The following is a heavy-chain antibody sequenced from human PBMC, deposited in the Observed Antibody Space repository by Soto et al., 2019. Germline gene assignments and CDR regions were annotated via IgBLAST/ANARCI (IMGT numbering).Heavy chain of an antibody. J-gene: IGHJ6*02. CDR2: ISGTGGST. CDR1: GFTFSTYA. D-gene: IGHD2-2*02. V-gene: IGHV3-23*01. Sequence: EVQLLESGGGLVQPGGSLRLSCAASGFTFSTYAMSWVRQAPEKGLEWVSAISGTGGSTYYTDSLKGRFTISRDNSKNTLYLQTTRLRADDTAVYYCVEAGCCTSSPCYTFYQYYGWDVWGQGTTVSVSS. CDR3: VEAGCCTSSPCYTFYQYYGWDV.